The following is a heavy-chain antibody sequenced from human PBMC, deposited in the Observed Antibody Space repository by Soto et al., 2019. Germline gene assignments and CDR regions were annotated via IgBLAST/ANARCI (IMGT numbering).Heavy chain of an antibody. CDR2: ISSSSTYI. CDR1: GFAFSSHS. CDR3: TRDKLAGGYGDY. V-gene: IGHV3-21*01. D-gene: IGHD5-12*01. J-gene: IGHJ4*02. Sequence: EVQLVESGGGLVKPGESLRLCCAASGFAFSSHSVNWVRQAPGKGLEWVSSISSSSTYIYYADSVKGRFTISRDNAKNSLYLQMNSLRVEDTAIYYCTRDKLAGGYGDYWGQGTLVTVSS.